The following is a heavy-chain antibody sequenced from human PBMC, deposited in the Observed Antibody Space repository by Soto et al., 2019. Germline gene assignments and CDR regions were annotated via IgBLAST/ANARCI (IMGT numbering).Heavy chain of an antibody. Sequence: GGSLRLSCAASGFTVSSNYMSWVRQAPGKGLEWVSVIYSGGSTYYADSVKGRFTISRDNSKNTLYLQMNSLRAEDTAVYYCAREASNRRDGYKIQEDYYYYYGMDVWGQGTTVTVSS. J-gene: IGHJ6*02. D-gene: IGHD5-12*01. CDR2: IYSGGST. CDR1: GFTVSSNY. CDR3: AREASNRRDGYKIQEDYYYYYGMDV. V-gene: IGHV3-53*01.